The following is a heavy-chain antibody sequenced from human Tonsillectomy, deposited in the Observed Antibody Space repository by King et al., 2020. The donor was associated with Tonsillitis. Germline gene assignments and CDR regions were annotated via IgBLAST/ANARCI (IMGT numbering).Heavy chain of an antibody. J-gene: IGHJ5*02. V-gene: IGHV3-43*01. D-gene: IGHD6-13*01. CDR1: GLIFDDYF. CDR2: IAGVGGNI. CDR3: AKDRGGPGYCSQGGCYPDP. Sequence: VQLVESGGAVLQPGGSLRPSCEASGLIFDDYFLHWFLQPPGKVLDWISRIAGVGGNIHYADSVKGRFTISRDNSKNSLYLDMSSLRTEDTALYYCAKDRGGPGYCSQGGCYPDPWGQGTLVTVSS.